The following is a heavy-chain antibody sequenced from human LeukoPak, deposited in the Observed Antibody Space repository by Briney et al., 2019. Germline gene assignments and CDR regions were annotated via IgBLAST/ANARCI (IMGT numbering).Heavy chain of an antibody. V-gene: IGHV3-23*01. CDR2: ISGSGSST. CDR1: GFTFSSYA. CDR3: AKETRYSSTIGY. D-gene: IGHD6-13*01. J-gene: IGHJ4*02. Sequence: GGSLRLSCAASGFTFSSYAMSWVRQAPGKGLEWVPAISGSGSSTYYADSVKGRFTISRDNSKNTLYLQMNSLRAEDTAVYYCAKETRYSSTIGYWGQGTLVTVSS.